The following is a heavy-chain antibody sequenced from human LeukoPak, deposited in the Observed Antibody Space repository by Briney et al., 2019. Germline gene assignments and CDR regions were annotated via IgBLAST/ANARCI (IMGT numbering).Heavy chain of an antibody. Sequence: SETLSLTCAVYGGSSSGYYWSWIRQPPGKGLEWIGEINHSGSTNYNPSLKSRVTISVDTSKNQFSLKLSSVTAADTAVYYCARQRYYGSGSYIDYWGQGTLVTVSS. CDR2: INHSGST. CDR3: ARQRYYGSGSYIDY. V-gene: IGHV4-34*01. D-gene: IGHD3-10*01. J-gene: IGHJ4*02. CDR1: GGSSSGYY.